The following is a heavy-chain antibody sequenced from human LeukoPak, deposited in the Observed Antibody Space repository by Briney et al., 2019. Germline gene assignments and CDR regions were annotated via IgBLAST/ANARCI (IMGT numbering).Heavy chain of an antibody. CDR2: FYNSENT. CDR3: ARQPNLGAFDI. D-gene: IGHD3-16*01. V-gene: IGHV4-38-2*01. Sequence: PSKTLSLTCAVSGYSISSGYYWAWIRQPPGKGLEWIGSFYNSENTYYNPSLKSRVTISVDTSKNQFSLKFSSVTAADTAVYYCARQPNLGAFDIWGQGTMVTDSS. J-gene: IGHJ3*02. CDR1: GYSISSGYY.